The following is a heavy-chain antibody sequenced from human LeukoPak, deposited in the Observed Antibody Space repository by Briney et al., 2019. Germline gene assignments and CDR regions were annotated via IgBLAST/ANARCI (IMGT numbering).Heavy chain of an antibody. Sequence: SETPSLTCTVSGGSISSYYWSWIRQPPGKGLEWIGYIYYSGSTNYNPSLKSRVTISVDTSKNQFSLKLSSVTAADTAVYYCARLPTRYNWFDPWGQGTLVTVSS. CDR3: ARLPTRYNWFDP. CDR1: GGSISSYY. CDR2: IYYSGST. J-gene: IGHJ5*02. V-gene: IGHV4-59*08. D-gene: IGHD5-24*01.